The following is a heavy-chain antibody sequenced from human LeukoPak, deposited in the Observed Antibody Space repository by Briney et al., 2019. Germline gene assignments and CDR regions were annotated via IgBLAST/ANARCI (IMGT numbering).Heavy chain of an antibody. CDR2: ISAYNGNT. J-gene: IGHJ4*02. CDR3: ARGPTYYYDSSGYYS. CDR1: GYTFTSYG. V-gene: IGHV1-18*01. Sequence: ASVNVSCKASGYTFTSYGISWVRQAPGQGLEWMGWISAYNGNTNYAQKLQGRVTMTTDTYTSTAYMELRSLRSDDTAVYYCARGPTYYYDSSGYYSWGQGTLVTVSS. D-gene: IGHD3-22*01.